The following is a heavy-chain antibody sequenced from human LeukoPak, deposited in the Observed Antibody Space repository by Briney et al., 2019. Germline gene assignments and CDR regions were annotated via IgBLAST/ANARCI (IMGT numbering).Heavy chain of an antibody. CDR1: GYTFTSYA. Sequence: ASVKVSCKASGYTFTSYAMNWVRQAPGQGLEWMGWINPNSGGTNYAQKFQGRVTMTRDTSISTAYMELSRLRSDDTAVYYCARVFDSSGYYDAFDIWGQGTMVTVSS. J-gene: IGHJ3*02. D-gene: IGHD3-22*01. CDR3: ARVFDSSGYYDAFDI. CDR2: INPNSGGT. V-gene: IGHV1-2*02.